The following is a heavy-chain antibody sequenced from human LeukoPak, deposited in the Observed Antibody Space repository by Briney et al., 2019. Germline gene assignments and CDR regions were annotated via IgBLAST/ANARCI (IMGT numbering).Heavy chain of an antibody. J-gene: IGHJ4*02. CDR1: GFTFSSYA. CDR3: AKWERYSSGSIDY. Sequence: PGGSLRLSCAASGFTFSSYAMSWVRQAPGKGLEWVSAISGSGGSTYYADSVKGRFTTSRDNSKNTLYLQMNSLRAEDTAVYYCAKWERYSSGSIDYWGQGTLVTVSS. V-gene: IGHV3-23*01. CDR2: ISGSGGST. D-gene: IGHD6-19*01.